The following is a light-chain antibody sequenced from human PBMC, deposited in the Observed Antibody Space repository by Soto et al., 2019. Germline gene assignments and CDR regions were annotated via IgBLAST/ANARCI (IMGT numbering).Light chain of an antibody. CDR3: PQYGSSLLT. Sequence: EIVLTQSPGTLSLSPGERATLSCRASQSVSSSYLAWYQQKPGQAPRLLIYGASSRATGIPDRFSGSGSGTDFTLNSSRLEPEDFAVYYCPQYGSSLLTFGGGTKVEIK. J-gene: IGKJ4*01. CDR2: GAS. CDR1: QSVSSSY. V-gene: IGKV3-20*01.